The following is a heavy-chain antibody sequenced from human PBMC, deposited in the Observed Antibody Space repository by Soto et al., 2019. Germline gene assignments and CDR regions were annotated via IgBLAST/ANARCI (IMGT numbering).Heavy chain of an antibody. CDR1: GFTFSSYG. Sequence: QVQLVESGGGVVQPGRSLRLSCAASGFTFSSYGMHWVRKAPGKGLEWVEVIWYDGSNKYYADSVQGRFTISRDNSKNTLYLQMNSLRAEDTAVDYCARTAAGIYELGMDVWGQGTTVTVSS. V-gene: IGHV3-33*01. CDR2: IWYDGSNK. D-gene: IGHD6-13*01. CDR3: ARTAAGIYELGMDV. J-gene: IGHJ6*02.